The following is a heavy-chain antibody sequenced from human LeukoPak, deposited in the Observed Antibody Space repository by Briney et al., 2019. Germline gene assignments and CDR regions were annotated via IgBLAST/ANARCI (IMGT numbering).Heavy chain of an antibody. CDR1: HFTFTTYW. J-gene: IGHJ4*02. D-gene: IGHD1-26*01. Sequence: GGSLRLSCAASHFTFTTYWMSWVRQAPGKGLEWVSAISGSGGSTYYADSVKGRFTISRDNSKNTLYLQMNSLRAEDTAVYYCAKVVQWELLAFRYYFDYWGQGTLVTVSS. V-gene: IGHV3-23*01. CDR2: ISGSGGST. CDR3: AKVVQWELLAFRYYFDY.